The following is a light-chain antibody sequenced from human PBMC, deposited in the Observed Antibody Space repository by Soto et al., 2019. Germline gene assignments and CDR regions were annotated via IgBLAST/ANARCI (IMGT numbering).Light chain of an antibody. CDR1: QSVSSN. J-gene: IGKJ5*01. CDR2: DAS. CDR3: QVRSNWPPSIT. Sequence: EIVMTQSPATLSVSPGGRAPISCRASQSVSSNLAWYQQKTGQAPRLLIYDASNRATGIPARFSGSGSGTDFTLTLSGLEPEEFAVYYCQVRSNWPPSITFGQGTRLEIK. V-gene: IGKV3-11*01.